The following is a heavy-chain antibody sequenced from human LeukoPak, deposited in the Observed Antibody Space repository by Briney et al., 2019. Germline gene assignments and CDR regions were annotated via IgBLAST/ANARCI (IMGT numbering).Heavy chain of an antibody. CDR2: IYTSGST. CDR1: GGSISSGSYY. V-gene: IGHV4-61*02. CDR3: AREGYSWFDP. Sequence: SETLSLTCTASGGSISSGSYYWSWIRQPAGKGLEWIGRIYTSGSTNYNPSLKSRVTISVDTSKNQFSLKLSSVTAADTAVYYCAREGYSWFDPWGQGTLVTVSS. J-gene: IGHJ5*02.